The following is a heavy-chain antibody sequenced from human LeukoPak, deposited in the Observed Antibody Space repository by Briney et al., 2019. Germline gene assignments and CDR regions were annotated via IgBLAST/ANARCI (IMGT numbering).Heavy chain of an antibody. CDR3: APGRTQIFGVVPGQH. CDR1: GCTFSSYS. CDR2: ISSSSSYI. J-gene: IGHJ1*01. V-gene: IGHV3-21*01. D-gene: IGHD3-3*01. Sequence: GGSLRLSCAASGCTFSSYSMTWVRQAPGKGLEWVSSISSSSSYIYYADSVKGRFTISRDNAKNSLYLQMNSLRAEDTAVYYFAPGRTQIFGVVPGQHWGQGTLVTVSS.